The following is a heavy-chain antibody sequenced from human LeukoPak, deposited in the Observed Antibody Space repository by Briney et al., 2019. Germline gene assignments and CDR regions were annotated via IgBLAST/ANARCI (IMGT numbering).Heavy chain of an antibody. Sequence: SETLSLTCAVYGGSFSGYYWSWIRQPPGKGLEWIGEIYHSGSTNYNPSLKSRVTISVDTSKNQFSLKLSSVTAADTAVYYCARERYCSSTSCRDTFNWFDPWGQGTLVTVSS. CDR1: GGSFSGYY. CDR2: IYHSGST. D-gene: IGHD2-2*01. CDR3: ARERYCSSTSCRDTFNWFDP. J-gene: IGHJ5*02. V-gene: IGHV4-34*01.